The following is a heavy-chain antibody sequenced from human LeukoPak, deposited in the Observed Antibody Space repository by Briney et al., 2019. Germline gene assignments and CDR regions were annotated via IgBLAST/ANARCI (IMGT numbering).Heavy chain of an antibody. V-gene: IGHV1-46*01. CDR1: GGTFSSYA. Sequence: APVKVSCKASGGTFSSYAISRVRQAPGQGLEWMGIINPSGGSTSYAQKFQGRLTMSRDTSTSTVYMELSSLRSEDTAVYYCARAAGSSGYSPWGQGTLVTVSS. D-gene: IGHD3-22*01. J-gene: IGHJ5*02. CDR2: INPSGGST. CDR3: ARAAGSSGYSP.